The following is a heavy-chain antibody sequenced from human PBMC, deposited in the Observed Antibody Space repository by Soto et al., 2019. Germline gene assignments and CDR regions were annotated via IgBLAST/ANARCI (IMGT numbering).Heavy chain of an antibody. V-gene: IGHV3-23*01. Sequence: PGGSLRLSCAASGFTFSSYAMSWVRQAPGKGLEWVSAISGSGGSTYYADSVKGRFTISRDNSKNTLYLQMNSLRAEDTAVYYCAKDLSVVVVVAATASDYWGQGALVTVSS. CDR2: ISGSGGST. CDR1: GFTFSSYA. D-gene: IGHD2-15*01. CDR3: AKDLSVVVVVAATASDY. J-gene: IGHJ4*02.